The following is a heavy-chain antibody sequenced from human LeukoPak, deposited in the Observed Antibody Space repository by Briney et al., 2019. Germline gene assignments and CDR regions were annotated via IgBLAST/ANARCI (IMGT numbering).Heavy chain of an antibody. Sequence: SETLSLTCTVSGGSLSRYYWCWIRQPPGKGLEWIGYIYYSGSTNYNPSLKSRVTISVDTSKNQFSLNLRSVTAADTAVYYCARRSSGYDYWGQGTLVTVSS. CDR1: GGSLSRYY. CDR3: ARRSSGYDY. J-gene: IGHJ4*02. D-gene: IGHD3-22*01. V-gene: IGHV4-59*01. CDR2: IYYSGST.